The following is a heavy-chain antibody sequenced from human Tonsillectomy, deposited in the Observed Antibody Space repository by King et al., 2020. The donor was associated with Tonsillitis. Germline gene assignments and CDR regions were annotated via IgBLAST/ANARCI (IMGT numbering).Heavy chain of an antibody. CDR2: INPSGGST. CDR3: AKNARGETVTHGGDWFDP. V-gene: IGHV1-46*01. Sequence: QLVQSGAEVKKPGASVRVSCKASGYTFTNYYMYWVRQAPGQGLEWMGIINPSGGSTRYAQKFLGRITMTTDTSTRTVYMELSSLKSEDTAVYYCAKNARGETVTHGGDWFDPWGQGTLVTVSS. D-gene: IGHD4-17*01. J-gene: IGHJ5*02. CDR1: GYTFTNYY.